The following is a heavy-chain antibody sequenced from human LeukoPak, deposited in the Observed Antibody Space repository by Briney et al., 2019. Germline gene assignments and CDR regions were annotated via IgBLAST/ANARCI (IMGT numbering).Heavy chain of an antibody. CDR1: GGSFSGYY. Sequence: SETLSLTCAVYGGSFSGYYWSWIRQPPGKGLEWIGEINHSGSTNYNPSLKSRVTISVDTSKNQFSLKLSSVTAADTAVYYCAITMVRGVITLSPNWFDPWGQGTLVTVCS. D-gene: IGHD3-10*01. J-gene: IGHJ5*02. CDR3: AITMVRGVITLSPNWFDP. CDR2: INHSGST. V-gene: IGHV4-34*01.